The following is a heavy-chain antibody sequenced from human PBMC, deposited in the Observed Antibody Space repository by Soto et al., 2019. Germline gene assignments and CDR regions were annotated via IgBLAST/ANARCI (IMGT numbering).Heavy chain of an antibody. V-gene: IGHV1-3*05. D-gene: IGHD3-10*01. CDR2: INAGNGNT. Sequence: QVQLVQSGAEEKKPGASVKVSCKASGYTFTSYAMHWVRQAPGQRLEWMGWINAGNGNTKYSQKFQGRVTITRDTSASTAYMELSSLRCEDTAVYYCSGSYSYYGMDVWGQGTTVTVSS. CDR3: SGSYSYYGMDV. J-gene: IGHJ6*02. CDR1: GYTFTSYA.